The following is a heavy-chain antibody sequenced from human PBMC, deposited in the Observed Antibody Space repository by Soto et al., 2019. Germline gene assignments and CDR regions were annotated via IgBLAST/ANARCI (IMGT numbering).Heavy chain of an antibody. Sequence: QVQLVESGGGVVQPGKSLRLSCAAFGFPFSTYAMHWVRQAPGKGLEWVTVMSYDGSNKYYADSVKGRFTISRDNSKNTLYLQMNSLRPEDTAVYYCARGHTSSWYYFHYWGQGTLVTVSS. J-gene: IGHJ4*02. CDR3: ARGHTSSWYYFHY. CDR2: MSYDGSNK. V-gene: IGHV3-30-3*01. D-gene: IGHD6-13*01. CDR1: GFPFSTYA.